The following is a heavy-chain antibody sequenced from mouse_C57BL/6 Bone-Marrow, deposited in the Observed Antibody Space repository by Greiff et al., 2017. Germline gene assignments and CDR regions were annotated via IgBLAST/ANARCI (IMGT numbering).Heavy chain of an antibody. V-gene: IGHV14-1*01. CDR1: GFNIKDYY. CDR2: IDPEDGDT. CDR3: TPYGNYFYYAMDY. Sequence: VQLQQSGAELVRPGASVKLSCTASGFNIKDYYMHWVKQRPEQGLEWIGRIDPEDGDTEYAPKFQGKATMTADTSSNTAYLQLSSLTSEDTAVYYCTPYGNYFYYAMDYWGQGTSVTVSS. D-gene: IGHD2-1*01. J-gene: IGHJ4*01.